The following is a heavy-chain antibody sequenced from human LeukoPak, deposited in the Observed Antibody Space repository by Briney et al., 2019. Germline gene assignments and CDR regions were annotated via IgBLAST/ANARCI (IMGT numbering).Heavy chain of an antibody. CDR2: ISSSSSYI. V-gene: IGHV3-21*01. CDR3: ARGDRNYYDCSAPRG. CDR1: GFTFSSYS. J-gene: IGHJ1*01. Sequence: GGSLRLSCAASGFTFSSYSMNWVRQAPGKGLEWVSSISSSSSYIYYADSVKGRFTISRDNAKNSLYLQMNSLRAEDTAVYYCARGDRNYYDCSAPRGWGQGTLVTVSS. D-gene: IGHD3-22*01.